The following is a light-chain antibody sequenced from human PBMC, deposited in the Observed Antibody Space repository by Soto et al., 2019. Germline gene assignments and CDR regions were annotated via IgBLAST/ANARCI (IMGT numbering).Light chain of an antibody. V-gene: IGLV2-23*02. CDR3: CTYVGSSILM. Sequence: QSVLTQPASVSGSPGQSITISCTGTSSDVGLYNLVSWYQQLPGKAPKLIIYEVSERPSGISDRFSGSKSGNTASLTIFGLHDEDEADYYYCTYVGSSILMFGGGTKLTVL. CDR2: EVS. CDR1: SSDVGLYNL. J-gene: IGLJ3*02.